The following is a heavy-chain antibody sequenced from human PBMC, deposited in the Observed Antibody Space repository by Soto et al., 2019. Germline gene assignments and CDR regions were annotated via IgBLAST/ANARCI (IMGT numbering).Heavy chain of an antibody. CDR2: ISGSGGST. CDR3: ASDPPRSDLQLKLLSSNYDFWSGPDYYYGMDV. Sequence: AGGSLRLSCAASGFTFSSYAMSWVRQAPGKGLEWVSAISGSGGSTYYADSVKGRFTISRDNSKNTLYLQMNSLRAEDTAVYYCASDPPRSDLQLKLLSSNYDFWSGPDYYYGMDVWGQGTTVTVSS. V-gene: IGHV3-23*01. CDR1: GFTFSSYA. D-gene: IGHD3-3*01. J-gene: IGHJ6*02.